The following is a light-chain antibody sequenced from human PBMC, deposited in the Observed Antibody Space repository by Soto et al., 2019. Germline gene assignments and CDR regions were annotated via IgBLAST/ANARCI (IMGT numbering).Light chain of an antibody. J-gene: IGKJ4*01. Sequence: EIVMTQSPATLSVSPGERATLSCRASQSVSGNLAWYQQRPGQAPRLLIYGASTRATGIPARFSGSGSGREFTLTISSLQSEDFAVYYCQQYNNWPPLTFGGGTKVEIK. V-gene: IGKV3-15*01. CDR2: GAS. CDR1: QSVSGN. CDR3: QQYNNWPPLT.